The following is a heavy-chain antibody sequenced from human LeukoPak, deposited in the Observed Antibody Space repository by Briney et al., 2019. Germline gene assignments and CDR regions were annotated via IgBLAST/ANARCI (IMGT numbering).Heavy chain of an antibody. CDR3: ARHREWLVLHFDY. V-gene: IGHV4-59*08. CDR2: IYYSGST. J-gene: IGHJ4*02. Sequence: SGPTLVKPSETLSLTCTVSGGSISSYYWSWIRQPPGKGLEWIGYIYYSGSTNYNPSLKSRVTISVDTSKNQFSLKLSSVTAADTAVYYCARHREWLVLHFDYLGQGTLVTVSS. CDR1: GGSISSYY. D-gene: IGHD6-19*01.